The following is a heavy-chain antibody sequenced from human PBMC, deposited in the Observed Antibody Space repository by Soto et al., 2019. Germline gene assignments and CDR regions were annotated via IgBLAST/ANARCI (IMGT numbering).Heavy chain of an antibody. CDR2: IYYSGST. CDR1: GGSISSSSYY. CDR3: ARHAYYDFWSGYFGFFDY. V-gene: IGHV4-39*01. J-gene: IGHJ4*02. D-gene: IGHD3-3*01. Sequence: SETLSLTCTVSGGSISSSSYYWGWIRQPPGKGLEWIGSIYYSGSTYYNPSLKSRVTISVDTSKNQFSLKLSSVTAADTAVYYCARHAYYDFWSGYFGFFDYWGQGTLVTVSS.